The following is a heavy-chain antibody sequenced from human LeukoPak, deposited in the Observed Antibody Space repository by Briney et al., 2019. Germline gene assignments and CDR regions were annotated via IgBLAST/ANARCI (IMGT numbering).Heavy chain of an antibody. V-gene: IGHV1-69*04. J-gene: IGHJ5*02. CDR3: ARGDIVMYGRKDWFDP. CDR1: GGTFSSYA. D-gene: IGHD2/OR15-2a*01. CDR2: IIPILGIA. Sequence: SVKVSCKASGGTFSSYAISWVRQAPGQGLEWMGRIIPILGIANYAQKFQGRVTITADKSTSTAYMELSSLRSEDTAVYYCARGDIVMYGRKDWFDPWGQGTLVTVSS.